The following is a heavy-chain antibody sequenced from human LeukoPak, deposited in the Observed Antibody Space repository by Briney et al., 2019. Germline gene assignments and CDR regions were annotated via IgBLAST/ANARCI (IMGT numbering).Heavy chain of an antibody. Sequence: GGSLRLSCAASGFTFSSYAMHWVRQAPGKGLEWVAVISYDGSNKYYADSVKGRFTISRDNSKNTLYLQMNSLRAEDTAVYYCAKPAISSRGWYYDYWGQGTLVTVSS. CDR1: GFTFSSYA. J-gene: IGHJ4*02. CDR3: AKPAISSRGWYYDY. V-gene: IGHV3-30*04. CDR2: ISYDGSNK. D-gene: IGHD6-19*01.